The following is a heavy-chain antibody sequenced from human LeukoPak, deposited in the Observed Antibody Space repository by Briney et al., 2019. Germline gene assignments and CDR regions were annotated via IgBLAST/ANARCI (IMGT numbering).Heavy chain of an antibody. V-gene: IGHV4-34*01. CDR2: IDQSGSA. J-gene: IGHJ4*02. CDR3: ARKGIGKAAGTWLATYDY. Sequence: PSETLSLTCAVYGGSIHIPSFSAYYWTWIRQSPEKGLEWIGEIDQSGSAHYKSSLRSRLTMSVDTSKNQFPLRLTSVTAADTAVYYCARKGIGKAAGTWLATYDYWGQGTLVTVSS. CDR1: GGSIHIPSFSAYY. D-gene: IGHD6-13*01.